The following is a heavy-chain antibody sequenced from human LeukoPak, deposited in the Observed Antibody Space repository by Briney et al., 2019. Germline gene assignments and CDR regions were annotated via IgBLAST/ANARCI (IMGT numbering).Heavy chain of an antibody. CDR3: ARTPGGRALDY. D-gene: IGHD1-14*01. Sequence: SETLSLTCTVSGGSISSGGYYWSWIRQPPGKGLEWIGYIYHSGSTYYNPSLKSRVTISVDRSKNQFSLKLSSVTAADTAVYYCARTPGGRALDYWGQGTLVTVSS. V-gene: IGHV4-30-2*01. CDR1: GGSISSGGYY. J-gene: IGHJ4*02. CDR2: IYHSGST.